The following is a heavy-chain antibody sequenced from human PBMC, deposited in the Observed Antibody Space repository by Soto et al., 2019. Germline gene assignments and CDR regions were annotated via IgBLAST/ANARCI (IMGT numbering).Heavy chain of an antibody. D-gene: IGHD3-22*01. V-gene: IGHV2-5*02. Sequence: QITLKESGPTLVKPTQTLTLTCTFSGFSLSTSGVGVGWIRQPPGKALEWLALIYWDDDKRYSPSLKSRLTITKDPPKNQLVLTMTNMDPVDTATYYCAHLTYYYDSSGYYSRAEYFQHWGQGTLVTVSS. CDR1: GFSLSTSGVG. J-gene: IGHJ1*01. CDR2: IYWDDDK. CDR3: AHLTYYYDSSGYYSRAEYFQH.